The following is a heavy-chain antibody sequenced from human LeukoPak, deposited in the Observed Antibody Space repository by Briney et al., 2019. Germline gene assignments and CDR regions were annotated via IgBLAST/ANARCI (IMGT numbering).Heavy chain of an antibody. CDR2: IYTSGST. J-gene: IGHJ4*02. Sequence: SETLSLTCTVSGGSISSGSYYWSSIRQPAGKGLEWIGRIYTSGSTNYNPSLKSRVTISVDTSKNQFSLKLSSVTAADTAVYYCARGRYYYGSGNYFDYWGQGTLVTVSS. CDR1: GGSISSGSYY. D-gene: IGHD3-10*01. CDR3: ARGRYYYGSGNYFDY. V-gene: IGHV4-61*02.